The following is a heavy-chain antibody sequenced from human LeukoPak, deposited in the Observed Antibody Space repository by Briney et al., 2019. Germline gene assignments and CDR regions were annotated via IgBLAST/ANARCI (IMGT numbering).Heavy chain of an antibody. CDR1: GGSISSYY. CDR3: ARRVNRGSASAPTETDY. Sequence: KASETLSLTCTVSGGSISSYYWSWIRQPPGKGLEWIGEINHSGSTNYNPSLKSRVTISVDTSKNQFSLKLSSVTAADTAVYYCARRVNRGSASAPTETDY. D-gene: IGHD3-16*01. J-gene: IGHJ4*01. CDR2: INHSGST. V-gene: IGHV4-34*01.